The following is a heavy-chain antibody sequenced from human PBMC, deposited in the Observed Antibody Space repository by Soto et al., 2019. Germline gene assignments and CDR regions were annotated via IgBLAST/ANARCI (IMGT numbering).Heavy chain of an antibody. V-gene: IGHV3-33*01. CDR3: ARLGLYRGGDCDDYYFGMDV. J-gene: IGHJ6*02. D-gene: IGHD2-21*02. CDR1: GFTFSSYG. Sequence: GGSLRLSCAASGFTFSSYGMHWVRQAPGKGLEWVAVIWCDGSNKYYADPVRGGFTSSRVNSENTLYLEMTSLRAEDTAVHYCARLGLYRGGDCDDYYFGMDVWGQGTTVTVSS. CDR2: IWCDGSNK.